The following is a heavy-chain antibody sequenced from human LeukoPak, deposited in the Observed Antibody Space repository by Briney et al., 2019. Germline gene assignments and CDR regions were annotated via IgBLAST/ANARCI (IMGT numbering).Heavy chain of an antibody. J-gene: IGHJ4*02. V-gene: IGHV4-59*01. D-gene: IGHD3-22*01. CDR3: AIHGTAYYFSDC. Sequence: SETLSLTCTVSGDSTSSYYWSWTRQPPGKGLEWIGYIYYTGTTNYNPSLKSRVAISLDTSRNQFSLKLSSVTAADTAVYYCAIHGTAYYFSDCWGPGTLVTVSS. CDR1: GDSTSSYY. CDR2: IYYTGTT.